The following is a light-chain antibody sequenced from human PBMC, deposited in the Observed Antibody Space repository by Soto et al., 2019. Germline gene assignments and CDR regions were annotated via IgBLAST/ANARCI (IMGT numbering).Light chain of an antibody. V-gene: IGKV1-5*03. CDR3: QHYNSYSEA. CDR2: KAS. J-gene: IGKJ1*01. Sequence: DIQMTQAPSTVSGSVGDRVTITCRASQTISSWLAWYQQKAGKAHKLLIYKASTLKSGVPSRFSGSGSGTEFTLTISSLQPDDFATYYCQHYNSYSEAFGQGTKVDIK. CDR1: QTISSW.